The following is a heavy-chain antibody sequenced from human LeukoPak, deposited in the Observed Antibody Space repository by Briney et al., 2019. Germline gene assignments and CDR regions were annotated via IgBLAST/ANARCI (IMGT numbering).Heavy chain of an antibody. CDR1: GYTFTGYH. J-gene: IGHJ4*02. CDR3: ARDYCSSTSCLFDC. CDR2: INPNSGDT. D-gene: IGHD2-2*01. V-gene: IGHV1-2*06. Sequence: ASVKVSCKASGYTFTGYHMYWVRQAPGQGLEWMGRINPNSGDTNYAQKFQGRVTMTRDTSISTAYMELSRLRSDDTAVYYCARDYCSSTSCLFDCWGQGTLVTVSS.